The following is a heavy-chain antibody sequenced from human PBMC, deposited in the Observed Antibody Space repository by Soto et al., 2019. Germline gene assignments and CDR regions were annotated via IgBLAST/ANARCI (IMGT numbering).Heavy chain of an antibody. D-gene: IGHD2-15*01. Sequence: ASVKVSCTASGYTFTSYYMHWVRLAPGQGLEWMGIINPSSGSTSHAQKFQGGVTMTRDTSTSTVYMELSSLRSEDTAVYYCARGLRYCSGGSCYSYYYGMDVWGQGTTVTVSS. CDR3: ARGLRYCSGGSCYSYYYGMDV. CDR1: GYTFTSYY. CDR2: INPSSGST. J-gene: IGHJ6*02. V-gene: IGHV1-46*03.